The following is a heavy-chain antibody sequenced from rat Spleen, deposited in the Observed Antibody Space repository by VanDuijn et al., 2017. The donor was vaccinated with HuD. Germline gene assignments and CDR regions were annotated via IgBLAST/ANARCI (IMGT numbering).Heavy chain of an antibody. D-gene: IGHD1-1*01. CDR1: GFTFSDYA. Sequence: EVQLVESGGGFVQPGRSMKLSCAASGFTFSDYAMAWVRQAPTKGLEWVASISYDGGSTYYRDSVMGRFTISRQNTQNTLYLQMNSLRSEDTATYYCTTVLQGHGFAYWGQGTLVTVSS. J-gene: IGHJ3*01. CDR3: TTVLQGHGFAY. CDR2: ISYDGGST. V-gene: IGHV5-20*01.